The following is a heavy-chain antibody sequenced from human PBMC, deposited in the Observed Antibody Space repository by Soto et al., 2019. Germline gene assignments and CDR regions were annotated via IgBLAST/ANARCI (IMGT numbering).Heavy chain of an antibody. V-gene: IGHV3-23*01. CDR3: AKVPTVVVVAANYFDY. Sequence: GGSMSLSCAASGFTFSIYAVSWVSQAPGTGLEWVSAISGSGGSTYYADSVKGRFTISRDNSKNTLYLQMNSLRAEDTAVYYCAKVPTVVVVAANYFDYWGQGTLVTVSS. D-gene: IGHD2-15*01. J-gene: IGHJ4*02. CDR1: GFTFSIYA. CDR2: ISGSGGST.